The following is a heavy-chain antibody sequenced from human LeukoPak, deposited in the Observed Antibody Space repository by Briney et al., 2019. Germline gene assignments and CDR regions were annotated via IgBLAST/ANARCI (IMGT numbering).Heavy chain of an antibody. CDR2: VDHTDRT. CDR3: ARGRVSSSTWYSTYYYYFYMDV. V-gene: IGHV4-59*01. D-gene: IGHD1-1*01. CDR1: DDSITMYY. Sequence: PSETLSLTCSVSDDSITMYYWTWIRQPPGKGLEWIGYVDHTDRTNFNPSLNGRVSISRDTTKNLFSLRLTSVTAADTAVYFCARGRVSSSTWYSTYYYYFYMDVWGKGTTVTVSS. J-gene: IGHJ6*03.